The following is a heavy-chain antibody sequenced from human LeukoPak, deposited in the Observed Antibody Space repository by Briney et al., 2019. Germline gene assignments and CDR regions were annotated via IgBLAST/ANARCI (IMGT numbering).Heavy chain of an antibody. CDR1: GFTFSSYA. V-gene: IGHV3-23*01. CDR3: AKAGYSYGIPFFDY. Sequence: GGSLRLSCAASGFTFSSYAMIWVRQATGKRLECVSTTSGSGGSSYYADSVKGRFTISRDNSKNTLYLQMNSLRADDTAVYYCAKAGYSYGIPFFDYWGQGTLVTVSS. CDR2: TSGSGGSS. J-gene: IGHJ4*02. D-gene: IGHD5-18*01.